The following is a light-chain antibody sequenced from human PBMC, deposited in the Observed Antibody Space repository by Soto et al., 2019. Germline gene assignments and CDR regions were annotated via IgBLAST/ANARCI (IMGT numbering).Light chain of an antibody. CDR3: QQYNSYSGT. CDR1: QRFSTW. J-gene: IGKJ1*01. Sequence: DIQMTQSHSTLSASVGDTGTITCRASQRFSTWLAWYQQKPGKAPNLLLYEAYSLESGVPSRFSGSGSGPEFTLTISSLQPDDFATYYCQQYNSYSGTCGQGTKVEIK. CDR2: EAY. V-gene: IGKV1-5*03.